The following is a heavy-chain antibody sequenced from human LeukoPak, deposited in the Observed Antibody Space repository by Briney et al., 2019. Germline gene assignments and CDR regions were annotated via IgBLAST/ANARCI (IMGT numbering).Heavy chain of an antibody. J-gene: IGHJ4*02. D-gene: IGHD3-16*01. CDR3: ATPSESGGLGY. V-gene: IGHV3-21*01. CDR1: GFTFSTYT. CDR2: ISGSSTYI. Sequence: PGRSLRLSCAASGFTFSTYTMNWVRQAPGKGLEWGASISGSSTYIYSADSVKGRLSISRDNAKNSLYLQVNSLRAEDTAVYYCATPSESGGLGYWGQGTLVTVSS.